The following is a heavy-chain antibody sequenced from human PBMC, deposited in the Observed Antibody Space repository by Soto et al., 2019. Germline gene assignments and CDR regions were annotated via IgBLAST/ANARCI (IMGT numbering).Heavy chain of an antibody. CDR2: IIPIFGTT. V-gene: IGHV1-69*12. D-gene: IGHD2-15*01. J-gene: IGHJ6*02. CDR3: ASSAAGNYYYSMDV. CDR1: GGTFSRYG. Sequence: QVQLVQSGAEVKKPGSSVKVSCKASGGTFSRYGISWVRQAPGHGLEWMGGIIPIFGTTNYAQKFQGRVTITADESTSTAYMELSSLRSEDTAVYYCASSAAGNYYYSMDVWGQGTTVTVSS.